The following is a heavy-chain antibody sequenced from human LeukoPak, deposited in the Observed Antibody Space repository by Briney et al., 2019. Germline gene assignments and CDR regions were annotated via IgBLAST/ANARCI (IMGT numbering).Heavy chain of an antibody. V-gene: IGHV3-21*01. CDR2: ISSSSSYI. Sequence: GRSLRLSCAASGFTFDDYAMHWVRQAPGKGLEWVSSISSSSSYIYYADSVKGRFTISRDNAKNSLYLQMNSLRAEDTAVYYCARGREVGYCSSTSCPNPDYWGQGTLVTVSS. CDR3: ARGREVGYCSSTSCPNPDY. J-gene: IGHJ4*02. CDR1: GFTFDDYA. D-gene: IGHD2-2*01.